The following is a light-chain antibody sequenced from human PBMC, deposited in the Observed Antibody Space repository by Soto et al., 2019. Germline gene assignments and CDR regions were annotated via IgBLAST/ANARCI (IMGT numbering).Light chain of an antibody. J-gene: IGKJ3*01. CDR3: QHYENLPFT. CDR1: QDITIY. Sequence: DIQMTQSPSSLSASVGDRVTITCQASQDITIYLNWYKQRPGRAPKLLIYDASTLETGVPSRFSGSGSGTDFTFTISSLQPEDIATYYCQHYENLPFTFGPGTKVDI. CDR2: DAS. V-gene: IGKV1-33*01.